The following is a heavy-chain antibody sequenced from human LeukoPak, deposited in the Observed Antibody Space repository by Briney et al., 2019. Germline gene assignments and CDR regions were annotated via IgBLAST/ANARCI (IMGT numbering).Heavy chain of an antibody. CDR2: INPNSGGT. CDR3: ARGPEFTYYYDSALDY. CDR1: GYTFTGYY. Sequence: AASVKVSCKASGYTFTGYYMHWVRPAPGQGLEWMGWINPNSGGTNYAQKFQGRVTMTRDTSISTAYMELSRLRSDDTAVYYCARGPEFTYYYDSALDYWGQGTLVTVSS. V-gene: IGHV1-2*02. D-gene: IGHD3-22*01. J-gene: IGHJ4*02.